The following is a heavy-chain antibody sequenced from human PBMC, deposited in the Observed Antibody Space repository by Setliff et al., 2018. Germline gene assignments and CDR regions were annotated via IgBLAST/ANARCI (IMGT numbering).Heavy chain of an antibody. V-gene: IGHV4-59*12. CDR2: IYYSGST. Sequence: SETLSLTCTVSGGSISSYYWSWIRQPPGKGLEWIGYIYYSGSTNYNPSLKSRVTISVDTSKNQFSLKLSSVTAADTAVYFCARDRTYYGSGTYIRYFDYWGQGTLVTVSS. D-gene: IGHD3-10*01. CDR1: GGSISSYY. J-gene: IGHJ4*02. CDR3: ARDRTYYGSGTYIRYFDY.